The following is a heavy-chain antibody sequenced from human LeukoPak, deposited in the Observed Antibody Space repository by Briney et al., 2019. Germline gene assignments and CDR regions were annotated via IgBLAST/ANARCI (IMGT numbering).Heavy chain of an antibody. Sequence: GGSLRLSCAASGFAFDDYGMSWVRQAPGKGLEWVSFISSSSSYIYYADSLKGRFTTSRDNAKNSLYLQMNSLSVEDTALYYCARRAPSHDFDDWGQGTLVTVSS. CDR1: GFAFDDYG. V-gene: IGHV3-21*01. CDR2: ISSSSSYI. J-gene: IGHJ4*02. CDR3: ARRAPSHDFDD.